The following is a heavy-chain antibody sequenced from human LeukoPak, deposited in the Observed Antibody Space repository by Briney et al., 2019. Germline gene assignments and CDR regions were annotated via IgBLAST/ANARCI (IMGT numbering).Heavy chain of an antibody. CDR2: INHSGST. CDR3: ARVGYCSGGSCPHRSYYYYGMDV. J-gene: IGHJ6*02. CDR1: GGSFSGYY. Sequence: PSETLSLTCAVYGGSFSGYYWSWICQPPGKGLEWIGEINHSGSTNYNPSLKSRVTISVDTSKNQFSLKLSSVTAAGTAVYYCARVGYCSGGSCPHRSYYYYGMDVWGQGTTVTVSS. V-gene: IGHV4-34*01. D-gene: IGHD2-15*01.